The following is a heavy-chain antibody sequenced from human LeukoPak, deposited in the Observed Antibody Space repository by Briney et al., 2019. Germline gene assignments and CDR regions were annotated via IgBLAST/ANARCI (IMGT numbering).Heavy chain of an antibody. CDR3: AREGGSFDAFDI. V-gene: IGHV1-69*13. J-gene: IGHJ3*02. D-gene: IGHD1-26*01. CDR2: IIPIFHTA. CDR1: GGTFSNYA. Sequence: GASVKVSCKASGGTFSNYAISWVRQAPGQGLEWMGGIIPIFHTANYAQKFQGRVTITADESTSTAYMELSSLRSEDMAVYYCAREGGSFDAFDIWGQGTMVTVSS.